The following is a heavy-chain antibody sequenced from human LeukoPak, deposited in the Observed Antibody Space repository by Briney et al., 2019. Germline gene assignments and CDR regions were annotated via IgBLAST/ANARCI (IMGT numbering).Heavy chain of an antibody. Sequence: GASVKVSCKASGYTFTSYGISWVRQAPGQGLEWMGWISAYNSNTNYAQKLQGRVTMTTDTSTSTAYMELSRLRSDDTAVYYCARATAMVFFDYWGQGTLVTVSS. D-gene: IGHD5-18*01. CDR1: GYTFTSYG. CDR2: ISAYNSNT. CDR3: ARATAMVFFDY. J-gene: IGHJ4*02. V-gene: IGHV1-18*01.